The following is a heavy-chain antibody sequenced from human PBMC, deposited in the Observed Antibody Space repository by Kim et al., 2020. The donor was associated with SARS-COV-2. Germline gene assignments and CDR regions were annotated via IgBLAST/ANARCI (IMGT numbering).Heavy chain of an antibody. CDR1: GGSISSYY. V-gene: IGHV4-59*13. CDR3: ARVGPTYGSSWYRWDY. J-gene: IGHJ4*02. CDR2: IYYSGST. D-gene: IGHD6-13*01. Sequence: SETLSLTCTVSGGSISSYYWSWIRQPPGKGLEWIGYIYYSGSTNYNPSLKSRVTISVDTSKNQFSLKLSSVTAADTAVYYCARVGPTYGSSWYRWDYWGQGTLVTVSS.